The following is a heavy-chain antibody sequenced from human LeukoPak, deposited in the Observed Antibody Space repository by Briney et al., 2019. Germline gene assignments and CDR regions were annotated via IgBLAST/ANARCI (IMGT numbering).Heavy chain of an antibody. Sequence: SVKVSCKASGYTFTSYGISWVRQAPGQGLEWMGGIIPIFGTANYAQKFQGRVTITADESTSTAYMELSSLRSEDTAVYYCARARETAMATDYYYYYMDVWGKGTTVTISS. D-gene: IGHD5-18*01. CDR2: IIPIFGTA. CDR1: GYTFTSYG. J-gene: IGHJ6*03. V-gene: IGHV1-69*13. CDR3: ARARETAMATDYYYYYMDV.